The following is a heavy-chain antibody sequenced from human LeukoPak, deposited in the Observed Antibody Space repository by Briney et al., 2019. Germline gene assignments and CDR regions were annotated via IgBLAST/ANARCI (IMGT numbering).Heavy chain of an antibody. CDR1: GGTISSGSYY. D-gene: IGHD3-16*01. J-gene: IGHJ4*02. CDR3: ARATYDYAWGSFMYYFDY. Sequence: SETLSLTCTVSGGTISSGSYYWSWIRQPAGKGLEWIGRIYYSGSTYYNPSLKSRVTISVDTSKNQFSLKLSSVTAADTAVYYCARATYDYAWGSFMYYFDYWGQGTLVTVSS. V-gene: IGHV4-39*01. CDR2: IYYSGST.